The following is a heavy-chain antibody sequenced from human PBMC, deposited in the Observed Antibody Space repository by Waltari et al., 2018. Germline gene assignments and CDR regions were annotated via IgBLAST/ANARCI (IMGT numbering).Heavy chain of an antibody. J-gene: IGHJ6*02. CDR1: GFTFSSYE. D-gene: IGHD3-3*01. CDR3: ARDSYDFWSGYSYGMDV. CDR2: ISSSGSTI. Sequence: EVQLVESGGGLVQPGGSLRLSCAASGFTFSSYEMNWVRQATGKGLEWVSYISSSGSTIYYADSVKGRFTISRDNAKNSLYLQMNSLRAEDTAVYYCARDSYDFWSGYSYGMDVWGQGTTVTVSS. V-gene: IGHV3-48*03.